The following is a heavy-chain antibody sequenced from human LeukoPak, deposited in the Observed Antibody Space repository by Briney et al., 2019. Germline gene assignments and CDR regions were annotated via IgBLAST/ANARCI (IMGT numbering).Heavy chain of an antibody. D-gene: IGHD3-16*01. Sequence: SETLSLTCAVYGGSFSGYYWSWIRQPSGKGLEWIGEINHSGSTNYNPSLKSRVTISVDTSKNQFSLKLSSVTAADTAVYYCARITLDLDYWGQGTLVTVSS. CDR1: GGSFSGYY. CDR2: INHSGST. CDR3: ARITLDLDY. V-gene: IGHV4-34*01. J-gene: IGHJ4*02.